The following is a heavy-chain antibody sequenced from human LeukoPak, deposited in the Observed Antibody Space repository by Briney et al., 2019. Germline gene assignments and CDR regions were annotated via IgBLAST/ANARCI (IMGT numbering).Heavy chain of an antibody. CDR2: FDPEDGGA. Sequence: ASVKVSCKVSGYTLTELSTHWLGRAPGKGLEWMGGFDPEDGGAIYAKKFQGRVTLTEDTSTDTAYMELSSLRSEDTAVYYCTTANRLTRDSSCYYPDSWGQGTLVT. CDR3: TTANRLTRDSSCYYPDS. V-gene: IGHV1-24*01. CDR1: GYTLTELS. J-gene: IGHJ4*02. D-gene: IGHD3-22*01.